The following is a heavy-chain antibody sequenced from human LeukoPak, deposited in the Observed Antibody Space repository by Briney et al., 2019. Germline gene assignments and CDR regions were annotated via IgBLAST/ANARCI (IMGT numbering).Heavy chain of an antibody. V-gene: IGHV1-8*03. CDR2: MSPNSGNT. J-gene: IGHJ4*02. CDR3: ARVGRRITMIFGY. Sequence: ASVKVSCKASGYTFTSYDINWVRQATGQGLEWMGWMSPNSGNTGYAQKFQGRVTITRNTSISTAYMELSSLRSEDTAVYYCARVGRRITMIFGYWGQGTLVTVSS. CDR1: GYTFTSYD. D-gene: IGHD3-22*01.